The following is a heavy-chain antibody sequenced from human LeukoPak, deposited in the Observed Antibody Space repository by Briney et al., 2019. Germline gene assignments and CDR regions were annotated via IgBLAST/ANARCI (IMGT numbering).Heavy chain of an antibody. D-gene: IGHD4-23*01. Sequence: SETLSLTCTVSGDSISSYYWSWIRQPPGKGLEWIGYIYYSGSTNYNPSLKSRVTISVDTSKNQFSLKLSSVTAADTAVYYCARTAVETDAFDIWGQGTMVTVSS. CDR1: GDSISSYY. V-gene: IGHV4-59*01. CDR3: ARTAVETDAFDI. CDR2: IYYSGST. J-gene: IGHJ3*02.